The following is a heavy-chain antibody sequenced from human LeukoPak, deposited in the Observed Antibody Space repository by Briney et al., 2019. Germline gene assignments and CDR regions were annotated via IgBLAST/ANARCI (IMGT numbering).Heavy chain of an antibody. CDR3: ARDGGLELPLGWFDP. CDR1: SYSISSGYF. V-gene: IGHV4-38-2*02. J-gene: IGHJ5*02. Sequence: SETLSLTCTVSSYSISSGYFWGWIRQPPGQGLEWIGSIYHSGNTYYNPSLKSRVTISVDTSKNQFSLQLSSVTAADTAVYYCARDGGLELPLGWFDPWGQGTLVIVSS. CDR2: IYHSGNT. D-gene: IGHD1-7*01.